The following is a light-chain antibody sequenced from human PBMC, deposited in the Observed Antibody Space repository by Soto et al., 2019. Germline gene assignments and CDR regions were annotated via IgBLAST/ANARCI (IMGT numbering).Light chain of an antibody. J-gene: IGKJ3*01. Sequence: DIVMTQSPDSLGMSLGERATINCKSSQNILYKSKNKNYLAWYQQKPGQPPQLLIYWASTRESGVPDRFSVSGSGTDFTRTINGLQAEDVAVYFCQQFHTTPFTFGTGTKVDIK. CDR1: QNILYKSKNKNY. V-gene: IGKV4-1*01. CDR3: QQFHTTPFT. CDR2: WAS.